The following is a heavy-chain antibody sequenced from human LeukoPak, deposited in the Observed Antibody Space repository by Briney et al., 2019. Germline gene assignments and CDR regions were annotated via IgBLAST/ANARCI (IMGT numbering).Heavy chain of an antibody. Sequence: PSETLSLTCTVSGGSISSYYWSWIRQPPGKGPEWIGYIYYSGSTNYNPSLKSRVTISVDTSKNQFSLKLSSVTAADTAVYYCARSKGDSSGYGYWGQGTLVTVSS. V-gene: IGHV4-59*08. J-gene: IGHJ4*02. CDR3: ARSKGDSSGYGY. CDR2: IYYSGST. D-gene: IGHD3-22*01. CDR1: GGSISSYY.